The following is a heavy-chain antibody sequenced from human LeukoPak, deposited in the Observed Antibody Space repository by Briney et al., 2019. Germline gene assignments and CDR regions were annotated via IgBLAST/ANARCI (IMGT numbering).Heavy chain of an antibody. CDR1: GGTFSSYA. Sequence: SVKVSCKASGGTFSSYAISWVRQAPGQGLEWMGGIIPIFGTANYAQKFQGRVTIITDESTSTAYMELSSLRSEDTAVYYCARQRDYYDSSGSTHYFDYWGQGTLVTVSS. D-gene: IGHD3-22*01. J-gene: IGHJ4*02. CDR2: IIPIFGTA. V-gene: IGHV1-69*05. CDR3: ARQRDYYDSSGSTHYFDY.